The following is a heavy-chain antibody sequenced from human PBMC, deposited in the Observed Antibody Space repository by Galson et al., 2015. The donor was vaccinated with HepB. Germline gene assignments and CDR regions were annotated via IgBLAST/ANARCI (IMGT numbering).Heavy chain of an antibody. D-gene: IGHD3-10*01. J-gene: IGHJ3*02. CDR2: ISYDGSNK. Sequence: SLRLSCAASGFTFSKHDMHWVRQAPGKGLEWVAVISYDGSNKYYADSVRGRLTISRDNSKHTLYLQMNGLRPEDTAVYYCAKDKGYYESGTYYTYDAFDIWGQGTMVTVSS. CDR3: AKDKGYYESGTYYTYDAFDI. V-gene: IGHV3-30*18. CDR1: GFTFSKHD.